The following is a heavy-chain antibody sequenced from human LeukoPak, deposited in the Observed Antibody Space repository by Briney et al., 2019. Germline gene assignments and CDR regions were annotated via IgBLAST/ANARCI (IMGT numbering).Heavy chain of an antibody. CDR1: GGSISSYY. Sequence: KSSETLSLTCTVSGGSISSYYWSWIRQPPGKGLEWIGYIYYSGSTNYNPSLKSRVTISVDTSKKQFSLKLSSVTAADTAVYYCARDRYYGSGSTLDAFDIWGQGTMVTVSS. V-gene: IGHV4-59*01. J-gene: IGHJ3*02. CDR3: ARDRYYGSGSTLDAFDI. D-gene: IGHD3-10*01. CDR2: IYYSGST.